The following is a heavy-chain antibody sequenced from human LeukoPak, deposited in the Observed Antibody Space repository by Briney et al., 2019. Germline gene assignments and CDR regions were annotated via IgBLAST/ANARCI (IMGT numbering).Heavy chain of an antibody. CDR2: ISGSGGST. D-gene: IGHD3-22*01. J-gene: IGHJ4*02. CDR1: GFTFSSYA. V-gene: IGHV3-23*01. Sequence: PGGSLRLSCAASGFTFSSYAMSWVRQAPGKGLEWVSAISGSGGSTYYADSVKGRFTISRDNSKNTLYLQMNSLRAEDTAVYYCAKEYYYDSSGYYYYSPIDYWGQGTLVTVSS. CDR3: AKEYYYDSSGYYYYSPIDY.